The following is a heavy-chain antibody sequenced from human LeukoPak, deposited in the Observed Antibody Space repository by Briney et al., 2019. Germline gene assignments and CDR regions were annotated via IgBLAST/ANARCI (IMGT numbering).Heavy chain of an antibody. CDR1: GFTFSSYA. CDR3: ARDPYGSGTYYSDY. CDR2: ISYDGSNK. Sequence: GGSLRLSCAASGFTFSSYAMHWVHQAPGKGLEWVAVISYDGSNKYYADSVKGRFTISRDNSKNTLYLQMNSLRAEDTAVYYCARDPYGSGTYYSDYWGQGTLVTVSS. J-gene: IGHJ4*02. D-gene: IGHD3-10*01. V-gene: IGHV3-30-3*01.